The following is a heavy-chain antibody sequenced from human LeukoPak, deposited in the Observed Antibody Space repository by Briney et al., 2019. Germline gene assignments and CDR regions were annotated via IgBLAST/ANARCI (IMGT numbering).Heavy chain of an antibody. V-gene: IGHV3-48*03. D-gene: IGHD3-10*01. CDR3: AKAHVPTMIRGVVSSD. CDR1: GFTFRSYE. CDR2: LSSSGSAF. Sequence: GGSLRLSCEDSGFTFRSYEMNWVRQAPGKGLEWIAYLSSSGSAFSYADSVKGRFTIARDNAKNSVYLEMNSLRAEDTALYYCAKAHVPTMIRGVVSSDWGQGTLVTVSS. J-gene: IGHJ4*02.